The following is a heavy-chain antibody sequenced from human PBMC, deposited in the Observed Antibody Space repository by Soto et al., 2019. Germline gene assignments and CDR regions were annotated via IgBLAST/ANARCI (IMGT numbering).Heavy chain of an antibody. Sequence: EVQLLESGGGLVQPGGSLRHSCAASGFTFSSYAMSWVRQAPGKGLEWVSAISGSGGSTYYADSVKGLFTIARDNSKNTLNRQMSSLRADNTAVYFCAMYRLCELRHWYFDLWGRGTQVTVA. CDR3: AMYRLCELRHWYFDL. V-gene: IGHV3-23*01. CDR1: GFTFSSYA. J-gene: IGHJ2*01. CDR2: ISGSGGST. D-gene: IGHD1-26*01.